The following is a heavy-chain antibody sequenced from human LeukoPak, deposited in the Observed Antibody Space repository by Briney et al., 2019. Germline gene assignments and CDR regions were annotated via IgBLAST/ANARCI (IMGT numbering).Heavy chain of an antibody. V-gene: IGHV4-59*02. Sequence: PSETLSLTCTVSGGSVRSYYWSWIRQPPGKGLEWIGYIYHSGSTNYNPSLKSRVTISVDTSKNQFSLKLSSVTAADTAVYYCARDNPFSSSSSPSWGQGTLVTVSS. J-gene: IGHJ5*02. D-gene: IGHD6-6*01. CDR2: IYHSGST. CDR1: GGSVRSYY. CDR3: ARDNPFSSSSSPS.